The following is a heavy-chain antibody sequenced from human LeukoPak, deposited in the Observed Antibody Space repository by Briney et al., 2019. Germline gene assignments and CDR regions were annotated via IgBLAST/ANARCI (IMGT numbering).Heavy chain of an antibody. V-gene: IGHV1-69*06. D-gene: IGHD2-15*01. Sequence: GASVKVSCKASGGTFSSYAISWVRQAPGQGLEWMGGIIPIFGTANYAQKFQGRVTITADKSTSTAYMELSSLRSEDTAVYYCRAEGPEEDCSGGSCYPRGAIDYWGQGTLVTVSS. CDR1: GGTFSSYA. CDR3: RAEGPEEDCSGGSCYPRGAIDY. CDR2: IIPIFGTA. J-gene: IGHJ4*02.